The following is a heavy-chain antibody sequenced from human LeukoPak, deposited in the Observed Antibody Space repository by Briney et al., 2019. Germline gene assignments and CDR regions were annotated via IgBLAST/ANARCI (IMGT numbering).Heavy chain of an antibody. Sequence: GASVKVSCKASGYSFTTYGISWVRQAPGQGLEWMGWISAYNGNTNYAQKLQGRVTMTTDTSTSTAYMELRSLRYDDTAVYDCARDMIAARPNWFDPWGQGTLVTVSS. D-gene: IGHD6-6*01. CDR1: GYSFTTYG. CDR3: ARDMIAARPNWFDP. V-gene: IGHV1-18*01. J-gene: IGHJ5*02. CDR2: ISAYNGNT.